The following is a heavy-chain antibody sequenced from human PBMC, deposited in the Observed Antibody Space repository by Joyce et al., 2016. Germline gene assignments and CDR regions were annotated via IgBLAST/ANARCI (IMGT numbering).Heavy chain of an antibody. D-gene: IGHD3-9*01. Sequence: QVQLQESGPGLVKPSETLSLTCTVSGGSISTYYWNWIRQAPGKGLEWIGYIDYSGSTIYNPSLKSRVTISIGAPERRFSLELSSVTAADTAVYYCARLDRPNYAGDYDISDYGMDVWGQGTTVTVSS. V-gene: IGHV4-59*08. CDR3: ARLDRPNYAGDYDISDYGMDV. CDR2: IDYSGST. CDR1: GGSISTYY. J-gene: IGHJ6*02.